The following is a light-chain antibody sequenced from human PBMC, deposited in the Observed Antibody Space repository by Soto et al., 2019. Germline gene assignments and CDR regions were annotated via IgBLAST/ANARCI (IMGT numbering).Light chain of an antibody. CDR2: DTS. CDR3: QHRTL. J-gene: IGKJ4*01. V-gene: IGKV3-11*01. CDR1: QSVDSS. Sequence: EIVLTQSPATLSLSPGERATLSCRASQSVDSSFAWYQQKAGQAPRLLIYDTSNRATGIAARFSGSGSWTEFTLTISSLESEDFAVDYCQHRTLFGGGTKVEIK.